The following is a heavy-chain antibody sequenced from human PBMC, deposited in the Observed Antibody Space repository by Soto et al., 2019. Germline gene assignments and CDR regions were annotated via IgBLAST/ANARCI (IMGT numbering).Heavy chain of an antibody. CDR2: ISYDGTNK. J-gene: IGHJ4*02. Sequence: QVQLVESGGGVVQPGRSLRLSCAASGVTFSSYGMHWVRQAPGKGLEWVAVISYDGTNKYYADSVKGRFTISRDDSKNTLYLQMNSLRPEDTAVYYCAKEKATCGYIFLVDYWGQGTLVTVSS. CDR3: AKEKATCGYIFLVDY. CDR1: GVTFSSYG. V-gene: IGHV3-30*18. D-gene: IGHD5-18*01.